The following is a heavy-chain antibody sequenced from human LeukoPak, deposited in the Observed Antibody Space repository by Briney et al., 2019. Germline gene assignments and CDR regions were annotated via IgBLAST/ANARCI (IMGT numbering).Heavy chain of an antibody. CDR2: IYYSGST. Sequence: PSETLSLTCTVSGGSISSYYWGWIRQPPGKGLEWIGSIYYSGSTYYNPSLKSRVTISVDTSKNQFSLKLSSVTAADTAVYYCARHSGSYNDYFDYWGQGTLVTVSS. CDR3: ARHSGSYNDYFDY. V-gene: IGHV4-39*01. J-gene: IGHJ4*02. CDR1: GGSISSYY. D-gene: IGHD1-26*01.